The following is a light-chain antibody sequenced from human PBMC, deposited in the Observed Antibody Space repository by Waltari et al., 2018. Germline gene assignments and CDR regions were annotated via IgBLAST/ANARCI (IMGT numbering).Light chain of an antibody. CDR2: DVN. CDR1: SSDIGAYNY. CDR3: CSFTSTSSWV. J-gene: IGLJ3*02. V-gene: IGLV2-14*03. Sequence: HSALTQPASVSGSPGQSITISCTGTSSDIGAYNYVSWYQQHPGKAPKLIIFDVNNRPPGFSSRFPGSKSGNTSSLTISGLQAEDEADFYCCSFTSTSSWVVGGGTKLTVL.